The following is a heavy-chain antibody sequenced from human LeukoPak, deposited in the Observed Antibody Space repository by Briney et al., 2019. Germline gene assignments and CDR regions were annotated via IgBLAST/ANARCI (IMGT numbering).Heavy chain of an antibody. Sequence: QPGRSLRLSCAASGFTFSSYAMHWVRQAPGKGLEWAAVISYDGSNKYYADSVKGRFTISRDNSKNTLYLQMNSLRAEDTAVYYCARGPRGTIFGVVTLYYFDYWGQGTLVTVSS. CDR2: ISYDGSNK. CDR1: GFTFSSYA. V-gene: IGHV3-30*04. D-gene: IGHD3-3*01. J-gene: IGHJ4*02. CDR3: ARGPRGTIFGVVTLYYFDY.